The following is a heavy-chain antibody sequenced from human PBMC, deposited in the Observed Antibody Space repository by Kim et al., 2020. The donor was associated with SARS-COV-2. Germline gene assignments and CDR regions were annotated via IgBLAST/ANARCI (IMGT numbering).Heavy chain of an antibody. CDR2: ISPSGTYM. J-gene: IGHJ5*02. CDR3: ATDVWRDSA. CDR1: GLTFNSYS. V-gene: IGHV3-21*06. Sequence: GGSLRLSCAASGLTFNSYSMNWVRQAPGKGLEWVSSISPSGTYMYYADSLKGRFTLSRDNANNSVYLQMNSLRAEDTAVYYCATDVWRDSAWGQGTLVTVPA. D-gene: IGHD3-3*01.